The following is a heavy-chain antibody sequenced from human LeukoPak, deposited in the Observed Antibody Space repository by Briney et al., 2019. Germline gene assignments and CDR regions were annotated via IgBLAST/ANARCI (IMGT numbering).Heavy chain of an antibody. D-gene: IGHD6-13*01. J-gene: IGHJ4*02. CDR1: GYSITSSSW. V-gene: IGHV4-28*03. CDR2: IYYSGST. Sequence: PSDTLSLTCAVSGYSITSSSWWGWIRQPPGKGLEWIGYIYYSGSTNYSPSLRSRVTISVDTSKNQFSLKLNSVTAADTAVYYCAREGSAARSPYFDYWGQGTLVTVSS. CDR3: AREGSAARSPYFDY.